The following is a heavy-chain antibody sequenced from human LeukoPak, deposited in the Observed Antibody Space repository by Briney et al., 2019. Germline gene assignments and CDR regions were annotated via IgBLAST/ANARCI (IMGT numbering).Heavy chain of an antibody. D-gene: IGHD6-13*01. CDR2: IYYSGSI. Sequence: SETLSLTCAVYGGSFSGYYWSWIRQPPGKGLEWIGYIYYSGSINYNPSLKSRVTISVDTSKNQFSLKLSSVTAADTAVYYCARVSSGYSSSWFDYWGQGTLVTVSS. CDR3: ARVSSGYSSSWFDY. CDR1: GGSFSGYY. J-gene: IGHJ4*02. V-gene: IGHV4-59*01.